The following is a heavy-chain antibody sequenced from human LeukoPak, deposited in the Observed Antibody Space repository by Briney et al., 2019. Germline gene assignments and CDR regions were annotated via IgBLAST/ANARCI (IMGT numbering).Heavy chain of an antibody. J-gene: IGHJ5*02. Sequence: GGSLRLSCAASGFTFRTYGMHWVRQAPGKGLEWVAFIRYDGSNKYYADSVKGRFTISRDNSKNTLYLQMNSLRAEDTAVYYCAKESVGIQLWFSFDPWGQGTLVTVSS. V-gene: IGHV3-30*02. CDR1: GFTFRTYG. CDR3: AKESVGIQLWFSFDP. CDR2: IRYDGSNK. D-gene: IGHD5-18*01.